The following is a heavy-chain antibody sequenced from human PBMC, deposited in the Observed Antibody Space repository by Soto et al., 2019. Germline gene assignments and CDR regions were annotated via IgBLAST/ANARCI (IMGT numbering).Heavy chain of an antibody. CDR1: GFTFSSYD. CDR3: ARVLRGGGSYSP. J-gene: IGHJ5*02. CDR2: IGTAGDT. Sequence: EVQLVESGGGLVQPGGSLRLSCAASGFTFSSYDMHWVHQATGKGLEWVSAIGTAGDTYYPGSVKGRFTISRENAKNSLYLQMNSLRAGDTAVYYCARVLRGGGSYSPWGQGTLVTVSS. D-gene: IGHD1-26*01. V-gene: IGHV3-13*01.